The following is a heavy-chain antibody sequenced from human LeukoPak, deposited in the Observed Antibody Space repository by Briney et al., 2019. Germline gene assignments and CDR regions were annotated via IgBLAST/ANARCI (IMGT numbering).Heavy chain of an antibody. CDR2: IIPIFGTA. V-gene: IGHV1-69*13. CDR3: ARDLNHYDSSGYRWFDP. J-gene: IGHJ5*02. D-gene: IGHD3-22*01. Sequence: SVKVSCKASGGTFSSYAISWVRQAPGQGLEWMGGIIPIFGTANYAQKFQGRVTITADESTSTAYMELSSLRSEDTAVYYCARDLNHYDSSGYRWFDPWGQGTLVTVSS. CDR1: GGTFSSYA.